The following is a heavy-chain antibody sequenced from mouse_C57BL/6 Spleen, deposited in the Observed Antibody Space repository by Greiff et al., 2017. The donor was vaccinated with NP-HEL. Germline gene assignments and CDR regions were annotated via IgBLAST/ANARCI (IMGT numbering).Heavy chain of an antibody. CDR2: ISYSGST. V-gene: IGHV3-2*02. CDR1: GYSITSGYG. J-gene: IGHJ2*01. D-gene: IGHD1-2*01. CDR3: ARTARIKY. Sequence: DVKLQESGPGLVKPSQSLSLTCTVTGYSITSGYGWNWIRQLPGNKLEWMGYISYSGSTNYNPSLKSRLYITRDTSMNQFFLQLNSVTNEDTATYYCARTARIKYWGRGTTLTVSS.